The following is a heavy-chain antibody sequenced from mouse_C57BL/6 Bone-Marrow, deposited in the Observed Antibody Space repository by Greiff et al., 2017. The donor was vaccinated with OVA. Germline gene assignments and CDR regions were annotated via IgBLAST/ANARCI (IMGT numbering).Heavy chain of an antibody. Sequence: EVQLQESGAELVRPGASVKLSCTASGFNIKDDYMHWVKQRPEQGLEWIGWIDPENGDTEYASKFQGKATITADTSSNTAYLQLSSLTSEDTAVYYGTTSGNWDYFDYWGRGTTLTVSS. CDR3: TTSGNWDYFDY. D-gene: IGHD4-1*01. V-gene: IGHV14-4*01. CDR1: GFNIKDDY. J-gene: IGHJ2*01. CDR2: IDPENGDT.